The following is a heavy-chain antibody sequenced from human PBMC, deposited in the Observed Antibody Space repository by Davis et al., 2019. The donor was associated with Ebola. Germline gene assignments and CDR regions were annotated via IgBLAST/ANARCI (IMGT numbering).Heavy chain of an antibody. D-gene: IGHD6-13*01. CDR3: ARIIAASAPFDY. J-gene: IGHJ4*02. Sequence: GESLKISCAASGFTVGSNYMSWVRQAPGKGLEWVSVIYSGGSTYYADSVKGRFTISRDNSKNTLYLQMNSLRAEDTGVYYCARIIAASAPFDYRGQGTPVTVSS. CDR1: GFTVGSNY. V-gene: IGHV3-66*01. CDR2: IYSGGST.